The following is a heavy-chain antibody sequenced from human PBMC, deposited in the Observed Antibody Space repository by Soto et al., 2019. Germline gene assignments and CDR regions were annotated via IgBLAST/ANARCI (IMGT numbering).Heavy chain of an antibody. Sequence: PGGSLRLSCTASGFTFGYYAMSWVRQAPGKGLEWVGFIRSKAYGGTTEYAASVKGRFTISRDDSKSIAYLQMNSLKTEDTAVYYCTRERFLEWLPRAPMDVWGQGTTVTVSS. CDR3: TRERFLEWLPRAPMDV. J-gene: IGHJ6*02. CDR2: IRSKAYGGTT. V-gene: IGHV3-49*04. D-gene: IGHD3-3*01. CDR1: GFTFGYYA.